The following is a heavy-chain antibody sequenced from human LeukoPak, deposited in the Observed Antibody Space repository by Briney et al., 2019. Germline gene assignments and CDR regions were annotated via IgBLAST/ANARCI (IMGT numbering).Heavy chain of an antibody. V-gene: IGHV6-1*01. CDR2: IYYRSKWYN. J-gene: IGHJ2*01. CDR1: GDSVSSNSAA. CDR3: TGVPLHYWYFDL. Sequence: SQTLSLTCVTSGDSVSSNSAAWNWIRQSPSRGLEWLGRIYYRSKWYNDYAVSVKSRITINPDTSKNQFSLQLNSVTPEDTAVYYCTGVPLHYWYFDLWGRGTLVTVSS.